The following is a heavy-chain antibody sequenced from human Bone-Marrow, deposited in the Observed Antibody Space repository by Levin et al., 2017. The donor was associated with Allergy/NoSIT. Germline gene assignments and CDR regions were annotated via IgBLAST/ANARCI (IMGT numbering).Heavy chain of an antibody. CDR1: GFTVSSNY. V-gene: IGHV3-53*01. CDR2: IYSGGST. J-gene: IGHJ6*03. D-gene: IGHD3-10*01. Sequence: GESLKISCAASGFTVSSNYMSWVRQAPGKGLEWVSVIYSGGSTYYADSVKGRFTISRDNSKNTLYLQMNSLRAEDTAVYYCARARFGAIYYDDYMDVWGKGTTVTVSS. CDR3: ARARFGAIYYDDYMDV.